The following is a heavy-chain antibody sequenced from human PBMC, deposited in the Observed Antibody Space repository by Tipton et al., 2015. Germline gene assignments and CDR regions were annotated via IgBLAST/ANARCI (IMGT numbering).Heavy chain of an antibody. CDR2: IWYDGTNK. V-gene: IGHV3-33*03. J-gene: IGHJ6*02. CDR1: GFTFSNYV. D-gene: IGHD5-12*01. Sequence: SLRLSCVASGFTFSNYVMHWVRQAPGKGLEWVAVIWYDGTNKYYGDSVKGRFTISRDNSKNTLYLQMNSLRADDTAVYYCVRVATPYFYYGMDVWGQGTTVTVSS. CDR3: VRVATPYFYYGMDV.